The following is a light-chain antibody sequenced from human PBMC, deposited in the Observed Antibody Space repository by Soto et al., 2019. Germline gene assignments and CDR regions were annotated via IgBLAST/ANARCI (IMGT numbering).Light chain of an antibody. CDR3: SSYTTSSTQV. CDR2: EVS. J-gene: IGLJ1*01. V-gene: IGLV2-14*01. CDR1: SSDVGGYNY. Sequence: QSALAQPASVSGSPGQSITMSCTGTSSDVGGYNYVSWYQQHPGKAPKLMIYEVSNRPSGVSNRFSGSKSGNTASLTISGLQAGDEADYYCSSYTTSSTQVFGTGTKVTVL.